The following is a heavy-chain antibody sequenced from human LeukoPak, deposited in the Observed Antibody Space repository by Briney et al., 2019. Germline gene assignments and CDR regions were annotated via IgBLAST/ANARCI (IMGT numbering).Heavy chain of an antibody. Sequence: SETLSLTCTVSGGSISSYYWSWIRQPPGKGLEWIGYIYYSGSTNYNPSLKSRVTISVDTSKNQFSLKLSSVTAADTAVYYCASYSSGYYPRFDYWGQGTLVTVSS. J-gene: IGHJ4*02. CDR1: GGSISSYY. D-gene: IGHD3-22*01. CDR2: IYYSGST. V-gene: IGHV4-59*01. CDR3: ASYSSGYYPRFDY.